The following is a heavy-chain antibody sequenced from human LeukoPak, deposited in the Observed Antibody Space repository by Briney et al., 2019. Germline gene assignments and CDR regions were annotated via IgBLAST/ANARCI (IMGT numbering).Heavy chain of an antibody. J-gene: IGHJ4*02. CDR2: FDPEDGET. Sequence: ASVKVSCKVSGYTLTELSMHWVRQAPGKGLEWMGGFDPEDGETIYAQKFQGRVTMTEDTSTDTAYMELSSLRSEDTAVYYCASRVDTAMATDYWGQGTLVTVSS. CDR3: ASRVDTAMATDY. D-gene: IGHD5-18*01. V-gene: IGHV1-24*01. CDR1: GYTLTELS.